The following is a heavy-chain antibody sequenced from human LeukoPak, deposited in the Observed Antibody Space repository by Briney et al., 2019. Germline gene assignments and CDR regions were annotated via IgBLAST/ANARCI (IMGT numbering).Heavy chain of an antibody. V-gene: IGHV4-4*09. D-gene: IGHD6-6*01. CDR1: GGSISSYY. CDR3: ARHEYSSSPGTLIDY. J-gene: IGHJ4*02. Sequence: PSETLSLTCTVSGGSISSYYWSWIRQPPGKGLEWIGYIYTSGSTNYNPSLKSRVTISVDTSKNQFSLKLSSVTAADTAVYYCARHEYSSSPGTLIDYWGQGTLVTVSS. CDR2: IYTSGST.